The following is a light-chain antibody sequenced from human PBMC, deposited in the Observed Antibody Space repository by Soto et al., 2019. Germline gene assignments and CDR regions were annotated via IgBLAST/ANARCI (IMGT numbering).Light chain of an antibody. CDR3: HQYKNWPWT. V-gene: IGKV3-15*01. CDR1: QSVSSY. J-gene: IGKJ1*01. CDR2: GAS. Sequence: EIVMTQSPASLSVSPGERVTLSCTASQSVSSYLAWYQQIPGQAPRLLIHGASTGAIGVPDRFSGSGSGTEFTLNISTLQSEDSAVYYCHQYKNWPWTFGQGTKVEI.